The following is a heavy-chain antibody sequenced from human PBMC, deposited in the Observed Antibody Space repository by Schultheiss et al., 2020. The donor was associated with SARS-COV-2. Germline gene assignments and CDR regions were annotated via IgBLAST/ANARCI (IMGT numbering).Heavy chain of an antibody. V-gene: IGHV3-9*01. CDR1: GFTFDDNA. CDR3: ARNLAYNAFDI. D-gene: IGHD1-14*01. Sequence: GGSLRLSCAASGFTFDDNAMHWVRQAPGKGLEWVSGISWNSGSIGYADSGRGRFTISRDNAEKSLYLQMNSLRVEDTAVYFCARNLAYNAFDIWGQGTMVTVSS. J-gene: IGHJ3*02. CDR2: ISWNSGSI.